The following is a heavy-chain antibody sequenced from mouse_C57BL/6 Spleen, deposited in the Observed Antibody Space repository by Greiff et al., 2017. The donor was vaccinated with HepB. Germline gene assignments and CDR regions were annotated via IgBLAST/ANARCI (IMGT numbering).Heavy chain of an antibody. V-gene: IGHV1-55*01. D-gene: IGHD1-1*01. J-gene: IGHJ1*03. Sequence: QVQLQQPGAELVKPGASVKMSCKASGYTFTSYWITWVKQRPGQGLEWIGDIYPGSGSTNYNEKFKSKATLTVDTSSSTAYMQHSSLTSEDSAVYYGAREGKPFNTVVVEDWYFDVWGTGTTVTVSS. CDR1: GYTFTSYW. CDR3: AREGKPFNTVVVEDWYFDV. CDR2: IYPGSGST.